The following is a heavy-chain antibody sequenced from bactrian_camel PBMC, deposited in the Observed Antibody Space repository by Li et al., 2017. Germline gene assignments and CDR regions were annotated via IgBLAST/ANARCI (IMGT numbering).Heavy chain of an antibody. J-gene: IGHJ4*01. CDR2: IDTDGST. CDR3: AAPAMYGDRCDTLSSDYNY. D-gene: IGHD1*01. V-gene: IGHV3S53*01. CDR1: GGVGC. Sequence: HVQLVESGGGSVQAGGSLRLSCVASGGVGCMGWFRQGPGTDHEGVARIDTDGSTSYDDSVKGRFTISRDNAKNTLYLQMNSLKPEDTAMYYCAAPAMYGDRCDTLSSDYNYWGRGTQVTVS.